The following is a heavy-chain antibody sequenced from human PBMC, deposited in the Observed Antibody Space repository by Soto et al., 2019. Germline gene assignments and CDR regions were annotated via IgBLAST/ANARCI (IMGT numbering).Heavy chain of an antibody. J-gene: IGHJ4*02. CDR3: ARGVRHSYGYLGVDEY. CDR2: ISYDGSNK. CDR1: GFTFSSYA. V-gene: IGHV3-30-3*01. Sequence: QVQLVESGGGVVQPGRSLRLSCAASGFTFSSYAMHWVRQAPRTGLEWAAVISYDGSNKYYADSVKGRFTISRDNSKNTRYRQMNSLRAEDTAVYYCARGVRHSYGYLGVDEYWGQGTLVSVSS. D-gene: IGHD5-18*01.